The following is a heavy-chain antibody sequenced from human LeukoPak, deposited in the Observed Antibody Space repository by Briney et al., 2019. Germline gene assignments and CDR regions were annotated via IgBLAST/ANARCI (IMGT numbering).Heavy chain of an antibody. J-gene: IGHJ3*02. CDR2: ISSSGSTT. CDR3: ARGHIVVVTAIQAFHI. CDR1: GSTFGRYN. V-gene: IGHV3-48*04. D-gene: IGHD2-21*02. Sequence: GGSLRLSCAASGSTFGRYNMNWVRQAPGKGLEWVSYISSSGSTTYYADSVRGRFTISRDNAKNSLYLQMNSLRAEDTAVYYCARGHIVVVTAIQAFHIWGQGTMVTVSS.